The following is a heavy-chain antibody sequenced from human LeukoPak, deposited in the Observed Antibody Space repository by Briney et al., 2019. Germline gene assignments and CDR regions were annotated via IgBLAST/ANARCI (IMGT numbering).Heavy chain of an antibody. J-gene: IGHJ6*02. CDR1: GFTFSSYS. D-gene: IGHD6-19*01. Sequence: GSLRLSCSASGFTFSSYSMNWVRQAPGKGLEWVSSISSSSSYIYYADSVKGRFTISRDNAKNSLYLQMNSLRAEDTAVYYCARDRLQWLVPPVPINGMDVWGQGTTVTVSS. CDR2: ISSSSSYI. CDR3: ARDRLQWLVPPVPINGMDV. V-gene: IGHV3-21*01.